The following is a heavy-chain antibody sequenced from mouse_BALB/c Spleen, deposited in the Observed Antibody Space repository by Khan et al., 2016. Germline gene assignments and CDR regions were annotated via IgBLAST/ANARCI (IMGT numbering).Heavy chain of an antibody. J-gene: IGHJ4*01. V-gene: IGHV2-6-7*01. CDR3: ARDGWGYYAMDY. CDR1: GFSIIAYG. D-gene: IGHD2-2*01. Sequence: QVQLKESGPGLVAPSQSLSITCTVSGFSIIAYGVNWVRQPPGKGLEWLGMIWGDGSTDYNSALKSRLNITKDNSKSQVFLKMNSLQTDDTAKYDGARDGWGYYAMDYWGQGTSVTVSS. CDR2: IWGDGST.